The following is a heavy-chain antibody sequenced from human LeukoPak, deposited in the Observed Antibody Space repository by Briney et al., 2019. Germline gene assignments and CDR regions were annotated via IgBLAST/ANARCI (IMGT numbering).Heavy chain of an antibody. J-gene: IGHJ3*02. CDR3: ARVPLRRSVFDI. CDR1: GGSITSDY. CDR2: IYPGGIT. Sequence: SETLSLTCTASGGSITSDYWSWIRQPAGKGLEWIGRIYPGGITNYNPSLKSRVTMSADTSKNQFFLKLNSFTAADTAVYYCARVPLRRSVFDIWGQGTMVTVSS. D-gene: IGHD3-3*01. V-gene: IGHV4-4*07.